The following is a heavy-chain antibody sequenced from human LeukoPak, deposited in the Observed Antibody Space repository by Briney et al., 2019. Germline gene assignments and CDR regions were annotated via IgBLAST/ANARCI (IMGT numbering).Heavy chain of an antibody. D-gene: IGHD3-22*01. CDR3: ARSRGETVIWSERFYFEY. CDR2: IAYSGST. J-gene: IGHJ4*02. Sequence: PSETLSLTCTVSAGSINSGGYYWSWIRQHSGKGLEWIGYIAYSGSTYYNPSLKSRVTISVGASQNQFSLNLKSVTAADTAVYYCARSRGETVIWSERFYFEYWGQGTPVTVSS. V-gene: IGHV4-31*03. CDR1: AGSINSGGYY.